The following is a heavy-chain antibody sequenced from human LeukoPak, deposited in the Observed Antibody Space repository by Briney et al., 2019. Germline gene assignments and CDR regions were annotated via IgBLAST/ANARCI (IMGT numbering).Heavy chain of an antibody. CDR3: ARGGGSSSWYLNWFDP. CDR1: GFTVSSNY. CDR2: IYGGGST. Sequence: GGSLRLSCAASGFTVSSNYMSWVRQAPGKGLEWVSVIYGGGSTYYADSVKGRFTISRDNSKNTLYLQMNSLRAEDTAVYYCARGGGSSSWYLNWFDPWGQGTLVTVSS. V-gene: IGHV3-66*01. J-gene: IGHJ5*02. D-gene: IGHD6-13*01.